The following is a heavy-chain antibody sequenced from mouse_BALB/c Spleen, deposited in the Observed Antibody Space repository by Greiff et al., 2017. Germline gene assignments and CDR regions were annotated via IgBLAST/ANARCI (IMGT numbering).Heavy chain of an antibody. D-gene: IGHD3-3*01. CDR2: IYPGDGDT. V-gene: IGHV1-87*01. CDR1: GYTFTSYW. J-gene: IGHJ2*01. Sequence: QVQLKESGAELARPGASVKLSCKASGYTFTSYWMQWVKQRPGQGLEWIGAIYPGDGDTRYTQKFKGKATLTADKSSSTAYMQLSSLASEDSAVYYCAREGAGGAGYWGQGTTLTVSS. CDR3: AREGAGGAGY.